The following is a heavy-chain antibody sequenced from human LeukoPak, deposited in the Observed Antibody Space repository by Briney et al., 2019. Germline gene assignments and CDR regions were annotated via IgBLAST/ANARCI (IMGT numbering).Heavy chain of an antibody. CDR3: AGYQPIFDY. J-gene: IGHJ4*02. CDR1: GFTFSSNG. CDR2: IQYDGSKK. Sequence: PGGSLRLSCVASGFTFSSNGMHWVRQAPGKGLEWVTFIQYDGSKKYYADSVKGRFTISRDNSKNTLYLEMNSLRAEDTAAYYCAGYQPIFDYWGQGTLVTVSS. D-gene: IGHD2-2*01. V-gene: IGHV3-30*02.